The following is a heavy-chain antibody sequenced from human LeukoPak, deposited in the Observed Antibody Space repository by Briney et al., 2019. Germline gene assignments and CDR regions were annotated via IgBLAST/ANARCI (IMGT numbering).Heavy chain of an antibody. V-gene: IGHV4-39*01. CDR3: ARPNIVVVPAAIPAPPNGAFDI. D-gene: IGHD2-2*02. Sequence: SETLSLTCTVSGGSISSSSYYWGWIRQPPGKGLEWTGSIYYSGSTYYNPSLKSRVTISVDTSKNQFSLKLSSVTAADTAVYYCARPNIVVVPAAIPAPPNGAFDIWGQGTMVTVSS. CDR1: GGSISSSSYY. J-gene: IGHJ3*02. CDR2: IYYSGST.